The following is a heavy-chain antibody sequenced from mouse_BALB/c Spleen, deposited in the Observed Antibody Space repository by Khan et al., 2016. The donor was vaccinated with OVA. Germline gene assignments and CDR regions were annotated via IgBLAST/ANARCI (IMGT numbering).Heavy chain of an antibody. CDR1: GYSFTNFG. J-gene: IGHJ4*01. V-gene: IGHV9-3-1*01. Sequence: QIQLVQSGPELKKPGETVKISCKASGYSFTNFGMIWVKQTPGKGLEWMGWINTYTGEPTYADDFKGRFAFSLETSATTAYLQINNLKNEDTATYFCARPPYFSYTVAYWGQGTSVTVSS. CDR2: INTYTGEP. D-gene: IGHD2-10*01. CDR3: ARPPYFSYTVAY.